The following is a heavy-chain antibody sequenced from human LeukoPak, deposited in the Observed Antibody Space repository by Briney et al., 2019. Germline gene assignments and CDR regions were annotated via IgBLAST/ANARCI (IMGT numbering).Heavy chain of an antibody. V-gene: IGHV4-30-4*01. CDR1: GGSISSGDYY. CDR3: ARDLGTSSGFSVSN. CDR2: IYYGEST. D-gene: IGHD3-22*01. Sequence: PSETLSLTCTVSGGSISSGDYYWGWIRQPPGKGLEWIGYIYYGESTYYNPSLKSRVTISVDTSKNQFSLKLSSVTAADTAVYYCARDLGTSSGFSVSNWGQGPPVTVSS. J-gene: IGHJ4*02.